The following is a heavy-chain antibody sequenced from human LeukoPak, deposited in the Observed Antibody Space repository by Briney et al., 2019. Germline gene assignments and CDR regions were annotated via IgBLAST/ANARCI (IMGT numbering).Heavy chain of an antibody. CDR1: GFTFSAYA. D-gene: IGHD6-25*01. J-gene: IGHJ5*02. V-gene: IGHV3-23*01. CDR2: ISGSGGST. Sequence: PGGSLRLSCAASGFTFSAYAMSWVRQAPGKGLEWVSGISGSGGSTYYADSVKGRFTISRDNSKNTLYLQMNSLRAEDTAVYYCAKDLLDGSGDWFDPWGQGTLVTVSS. CDR3: AKDLLDGSGDWFDP.